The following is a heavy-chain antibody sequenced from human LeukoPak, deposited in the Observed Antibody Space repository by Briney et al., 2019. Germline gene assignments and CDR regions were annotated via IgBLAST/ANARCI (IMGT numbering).Heavy chain of an antibody. Sequence: GGSLRLSCAASGFTVSGNYISWVRQAPGKRLEWVSVIYSGGSTYYADSVKGRFTISRDNSKNTLYLQMNSLRAEDTAVYYCARTHFGVVIRYFDYWGQGTLVTVSS. CDR1: GFTVSGNY. J-gene: IGHJ4*02. CDR3: ARTHFGVVIRYFDY. D-gene: IGHD3-3*01. CDR2: IYSGGST. V-gene: IGHV3-53*01.